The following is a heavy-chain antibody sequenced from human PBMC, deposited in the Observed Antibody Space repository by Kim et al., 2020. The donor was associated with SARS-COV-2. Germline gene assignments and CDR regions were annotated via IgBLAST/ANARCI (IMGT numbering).Heavy chain of an antibody. CDR1: GGSISSGGYY. V-gene: IGHV4-31*03. CDR3: ARLNPSGSGSYYSETYYCYGMDV. Sequence: SETLSLTCTVSGGSISSGGYYWSWIRQHPGKGLEWIGYIYYSGSTYYNPSLKSRVTISVDTSKNQFSLKLSSVTAADTAVYYCARLNPSGSGSYYSETYYCYGMDVWGQGTTVTVSS. CDR2: IYYSGST. D-gene: IGHD3-10*01. J-gene: IGHJ6*02.